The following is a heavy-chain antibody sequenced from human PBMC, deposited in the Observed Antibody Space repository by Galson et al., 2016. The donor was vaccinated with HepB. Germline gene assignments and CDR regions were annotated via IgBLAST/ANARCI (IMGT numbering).Heavy chain of an antibody. V-gene: IGHV6-1*01. Sequence: CAISGDSVSSNSATWNWIRQSPSRGLEWLGRTYYRSAWLDDYAISVKSRISINPDTSKNRFSLHLSSVTPEDTAVYYCTRERRYCSDGSCYSFDYWGLGIRVTVSS. J-gene: IGHJ4*02. CDR1: GDSVSSNSAT. D-gene: IGHD2-15*01. CDR2: TYYRSAWLD. CDR3: TRERRYCSDGSCYSFDY.